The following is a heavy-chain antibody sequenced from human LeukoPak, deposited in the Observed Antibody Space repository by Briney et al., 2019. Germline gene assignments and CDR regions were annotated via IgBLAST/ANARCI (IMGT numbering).Heavy chain of an antibody. V-gene: IGHV1-69*04. CDR1: GGTFSSYA. Sequence: GASVKVSCKASGGTFSSYAISWVRQAPGQGLEWMGRIIPILGIANYAQKFQGRVTITADKSTSTAYMELSSLRSEDTAVYYCARDLVVAGTVRHDYWGQGTLVTVSS. J-gene: IGHJ4*02. CDR2: IIPILGIA. CDR3: ARDLVVAGTVRHDY. D-gene: IGHD2-15*01.